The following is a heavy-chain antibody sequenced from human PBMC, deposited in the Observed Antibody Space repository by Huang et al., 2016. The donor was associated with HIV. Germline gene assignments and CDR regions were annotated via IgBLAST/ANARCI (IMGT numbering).Heavy chain of an antibody. V-gene: IGHV3-33*08. CDR1: GFTFSSYG. Sequence: QVQLVESGGGVVQPGRSLRLSCAACGFTFSSYGMHWVRQAPGKGLEWVAVIWYDGSNKYYADSVKGRFTISRDNSKNTLYLQMNSLKTEDTAVYYCALKGDSSGWEYFRHWGQGTLVTVSS. CDR2: IWYDGSNK. CDR3: ALKGDSSGWEYFRH. J-gene: IGHJ1*01. D-gene: IGHD6-19*01.